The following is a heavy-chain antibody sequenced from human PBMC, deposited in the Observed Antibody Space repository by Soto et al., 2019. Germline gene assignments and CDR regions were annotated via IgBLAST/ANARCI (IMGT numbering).Heavy chain of an antibody. CDR2: IYYSGST. CDR1: GGSIRSSSYY. CDR3: ARRSRVAGSFDY. V-gene: IGHV4-39*01. J-gene: IGHJ4*02. Sequence: PSETLSLTSTVSGGSIRSSSYYWGWIRQPPGKGLEWIGSIYYSGSTYYNPSLKSRVTISVDTSKNQFSLKLSSVTAADTAVYYCARRSRVAGSFDYWGQGTLVTVSS. D-gene: IGHD6-19*01.